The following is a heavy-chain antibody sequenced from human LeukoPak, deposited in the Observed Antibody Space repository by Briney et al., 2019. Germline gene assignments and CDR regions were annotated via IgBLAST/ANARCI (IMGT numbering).Heavy chain of an antibody. V-gene: IGHV3-30*18. D-gene: IGHD1-26*01. J-gene: IGHJ6*03. CDR3: AKDGVGATGYYMDV. Sequence: GRSLRLSCAASGFTFSSYGMHWVRQAPGKWLEWVAVISYDGSNKYYADSVKGRFTISRDNSKNTLYLQMNSLRAEDTAVYYCAKDGVGATGYYMDVWGKGTTVTVSS. CDR2: ISYDGSNK. CDR1: GFTFSSYG.